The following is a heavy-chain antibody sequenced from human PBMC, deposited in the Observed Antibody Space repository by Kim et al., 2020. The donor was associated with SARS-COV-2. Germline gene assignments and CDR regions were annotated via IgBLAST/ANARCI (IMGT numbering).Heavy chain of an antibody. D-gene: IGHD3-3*01. CDR3: ARDNRLGRITIFGVVTYYDY. Sequence: GGSLGLSCAASGFTFSDYYMSWIRQAPGKGLEWVSYISSSGSTIYYADSVKGRFTISRDNAKNSLYLQMNSLRAEDTAVYYCARDNRLGRITIFGVVTYYDYWGQGTLVTVSS. J-gene: IGHJ4*02. CDR1: GFTFSDYY. V-gene: IGHV3-11*01. CDR2: ISSSGSTI.